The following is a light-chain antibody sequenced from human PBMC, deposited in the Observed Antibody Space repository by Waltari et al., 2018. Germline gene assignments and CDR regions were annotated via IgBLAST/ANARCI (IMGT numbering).Light chain of an antibody. CDR3: QQYDNWLGT. V-gene: IGKV3-15*01. CDR2: GAS. J-gene: IGKJ1*01. Sequence: EIVMTQSPATLSVFPGERATLSCRASQSIRSNLAWYQHKPGQAPRLLIYGASTRATGIPARFSGSGSGTEFTLTISSLQSEDFAVYFCQQYDNWLGTFGQGTKVELK. CDR1: QSIRSN.